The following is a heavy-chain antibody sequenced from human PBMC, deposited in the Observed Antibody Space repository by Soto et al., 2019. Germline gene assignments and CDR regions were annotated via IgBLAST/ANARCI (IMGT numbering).Heavy chain of an antibody. Sequence: QVQLQESGPGLVKPSGTLSLTCAVSGGAISSSKWWSWVRQPPGKGRGWMGEIYQSGSTNYNPSLESRVRMSVDKSRNQFSLKLTNVSAADTAVYYCARASATIAAAAIFDYWGQGTLVTVSS. V-gene: IGHV4-4*02. CDR2: IYQSGST. D-gene: IGHD6-13*01. CDR1: GGAISSSKW. CDR3: ARASATIAAAAIFDY. J-gene: IGHJ4*02.